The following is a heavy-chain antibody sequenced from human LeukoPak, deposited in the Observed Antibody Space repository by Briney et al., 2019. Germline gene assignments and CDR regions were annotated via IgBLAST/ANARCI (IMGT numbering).Heavy chain of an antibody. J-gene: IGHJ4*02. CDR3: AKNNGGRVPAALEY. D-gene: IGHD2-2*01. V-gene: IGHV3-30*18. Sequence: PGRSLRLSCAASGFTFSSYGMHWVRQAPGKGLEWVAVISYDGSNKYYADSVKGRFTISRDNSKNTLYLQMNSLRAEDTAVYYCAKNNGGRVPAALEYWGQGTLVTVSS. CDR1: GFTFSSYG. CDR2: ISYDGSNK.